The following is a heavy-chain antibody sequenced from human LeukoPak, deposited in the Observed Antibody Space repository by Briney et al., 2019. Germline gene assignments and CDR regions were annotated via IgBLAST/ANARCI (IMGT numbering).Heavy chain of an antibody. CDR3: ARGGDYAGDALGY. D-gene: IGHD2-2*01. V-gene: IGHV1-69*05. CDR1: GGTFSSCA. CDR2: IIPIFGTA. Sequence: VASVKVSCKASGGTFSSCAISWVRQAPGQGLEWMGGIIPIFGTANYAQKFQGRVTITTDESTSTAYMELSSLRSEDTAVYYCARGGDYAGDALGYWGQGTLVTVSS. J-gene: IGHJ4*02.